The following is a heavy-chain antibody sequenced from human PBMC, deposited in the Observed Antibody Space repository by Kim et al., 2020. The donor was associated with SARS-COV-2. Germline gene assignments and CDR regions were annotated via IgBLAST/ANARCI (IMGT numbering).Heavy chain of an antibody. CDR3: TLDSSGYLDAFDI. D-gene: IGHD3-22*01. CDR1: GFTFSNAW. CDR2: IKSKTDGGTT. V-gene: IGHV3-15*01. J-gene: IGHJ3*02. Sequence: GGSLRLSCAASGFTFSNAWMSWVRQAPGKGLEWVGRIKSKTDGGTTDYAAPVKGRFTISRDDSKNTLYLQMNSLKTEDTAVYYCTLDSSGYLDAFDIWGQGTMVTVSS.